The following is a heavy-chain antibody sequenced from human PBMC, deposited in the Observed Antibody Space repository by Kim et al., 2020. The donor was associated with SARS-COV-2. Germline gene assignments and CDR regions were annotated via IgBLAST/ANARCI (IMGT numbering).Heavy chain of an antibody. CDR2: IWSDGSIK. J-gene: IGHJ4*02. D-gene: IGHD3-3*01. CDR3: ARDFGGDFWSGYLGY. Sequence: GGSLRLSCATSGFTFTSYDMHWVRQAPGKGLEWVAVIWSDGSIKYYADSVKGRFTISRDKSKNTLYLQMNSLRAEDTAMYYCARDFGGDFWSGYLGYWGQGTLVTVSS. CDR1: GFTFTSYD. V-gene: IGHV3-33*01.